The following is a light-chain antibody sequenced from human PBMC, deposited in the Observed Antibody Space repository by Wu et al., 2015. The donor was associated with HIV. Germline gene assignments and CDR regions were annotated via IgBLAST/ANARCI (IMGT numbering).Light chain of an antibody. CDR1: QSIKSN. Sequence: EMVMTQSPATLSVSPGERATLSCRASQSIKSNLAWYQQKPGQPPRLLIYDAAIRATDIPDRFSGSGSGTDFTLTISSLEPEDFAVYYCQQRSNWPPITFGQGTRLEIK. J-gene: IGKJ5*01. CDR3: QQRSNWPPIT. V-gene: IGKV3-11*01. CDR2: DAA.